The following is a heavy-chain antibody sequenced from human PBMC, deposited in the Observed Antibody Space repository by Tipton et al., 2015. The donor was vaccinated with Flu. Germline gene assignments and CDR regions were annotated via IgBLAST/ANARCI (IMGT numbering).Heavy chain of an antibody. Sequence: TLSLTCAVSGDSIRSSNYYWGWIRQPPGKGLEWIGNIFHSGNTYHNPALKSRVTISIDTSKNQFSLKLTSVTAADTAVYYCARRDYSNYVSEPKNWFHSWGQGTLVTVSS. V-gene: IGHV4-39*01. CDR1: GDSIRSSNYY. J-gene: IGHJ5*01. D-gene: IGHD4-11*01. CDR2: IFHSGNT. CDR3: ARRDYSNYVSEPKNWFHS.